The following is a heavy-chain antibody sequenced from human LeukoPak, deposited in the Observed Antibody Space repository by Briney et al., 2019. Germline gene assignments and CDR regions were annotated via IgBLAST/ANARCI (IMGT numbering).Heavy chain of an antibody. CDR2: INHSGST. CDR1: GGSFSGYY. D-gene: IGHD3-10*01. V-gene: IGHV4-34*01. Sequence: SETLSLTCAVYGGSFSGYYWSWIRQPPGKGLEWIGEINHSGSTNYNPPLKSRVTISVDTSKNQFSLKLSSVTAADTAVYYCARDLYGSGSYYDYWGQGTLVTVSS. J-gene: IGHJ4*02. CDR3: ARDLYGSGSYYDY.